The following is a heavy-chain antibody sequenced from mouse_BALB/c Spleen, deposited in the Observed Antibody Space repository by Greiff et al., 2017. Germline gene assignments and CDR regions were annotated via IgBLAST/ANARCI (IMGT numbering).Heavy chain of an antibody. Sequence: VQLKESGGGLVKPGGSLKLSCAASGFAFSSYDMSWVRQTPEKRLEWVAYISSGGGSTYYPDTVKGRFTISRDNAKNTLYLQMSSLKSEDTAMYYCARRGVVAPFDYWGQGTTLTVSS. V-gene: IGHV5-12-1*01. CDR3: ARRGVVAPFDY. D-gene: IGHD1-1*01. CDR1: GFAFSSYD. CDR2: ISSGGGST. J-gene: IGHJ2*01.